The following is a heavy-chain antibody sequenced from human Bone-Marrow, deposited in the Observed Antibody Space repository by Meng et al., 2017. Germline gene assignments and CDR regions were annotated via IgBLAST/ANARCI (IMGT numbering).Heavy chain of an antibody. D-gene: IGHD4-17*01. J-gene: IGHJ4*02. V-gene: IGHV3-33*01. CDR2: IWYDGSNK. CDR3: ARENGYGDLYYFDY. CDR1: GFTFSSYG. Sequence: GESLKISCAASGFTFSSYGMHWVRQAPGKGLEWVAVIWYDGSNKYYADSVKGRFTISRDNSKNTLYLQMNSLRAEDTAVYYCARENGYGDLYYFDYWGQGTLVTVSS.